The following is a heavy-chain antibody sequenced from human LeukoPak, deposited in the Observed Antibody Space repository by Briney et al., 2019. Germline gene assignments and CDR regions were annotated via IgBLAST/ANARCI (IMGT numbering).Heavy chain of an antibody. Sequence: GESLTLSCAASGFTFNKFAMSWVRQAPGKGLEWVSGIIENGGETYYADSVRGRFTISRDNSKNTLYLQMNSLRAEDTAVYYCAKDYEYNSNTWYFHWGRGTLVSVSS. J-gene: IGHJ4*02. CDR3: AKDYEYNSNTWYFH. CDR2: IIENGGET. V-gene: IGHV3-23*01. D-gene: IGHD6-13*01. CDR1: GFTFNKFA.